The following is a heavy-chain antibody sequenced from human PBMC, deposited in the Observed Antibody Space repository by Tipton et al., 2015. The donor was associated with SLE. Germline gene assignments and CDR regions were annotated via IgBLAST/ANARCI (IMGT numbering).Heavy chain of an antibody. V-gene: IGHV3-7*03. J-gene: IGHJ4*02. CDR2: IKQDGSEE. CDR3: VRFGGFCDSSSCYAGYFDS. Sequence: SLRLSCAASGFTFSTYWMSWVRQTPGKGLEWVANIKQDGSEEYYVDSVRGRFTISRDNAKNSLYLQMNSLRAEGTALYYCVRFGGFCDSSSCYAGYFDSWGPGTLVSVSS. CDR1: GFTFSTYW. D-gene: IGHD2-2*01.